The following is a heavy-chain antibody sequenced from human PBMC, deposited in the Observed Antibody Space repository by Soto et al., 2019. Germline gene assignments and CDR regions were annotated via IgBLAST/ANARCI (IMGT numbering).Heavy chain of an antibody. D-gene: IGHD3-3*01. CDR3: ARDYEFWSGYDAD. Sequence: QVQLVQSGPEVKKPGASVKLSCEASDYTFTNYGFSWVRQAPGLGLEWMGWINGFNGNTNYAPRFRGRVIMTRDTAKSAVYMELSSLRSDAPAVYYCARDYEFWSGYDADWGQGTLVTVSS. CDR2: INGFNGNT. V-gene: IGHV1-18*04. J-gene: IGHJ4*02. CDR1: DYTFTNYG.